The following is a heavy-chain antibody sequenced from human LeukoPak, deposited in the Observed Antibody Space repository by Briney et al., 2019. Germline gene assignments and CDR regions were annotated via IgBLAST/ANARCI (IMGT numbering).Heavy chain of an antibody. J-gene: IGHJ4*02. CDR1: GFTFRSYA. CDR3: AKDAWRRQFSRPLWFDY. CDR2: ISFGGGST. V-gene: IGHV3-23*01. D-gene: IGHD2/OR15-2a*01. Sequence: GGSLRLSCAASGFTFRSYAMTWVRRAPGKGVDWVSAISFGGGSTYYAASVKRRFTIYRDNSKTTLYLQVNSLRAEDTAVYYCAKDAWRRQFSRPLWFDYWGQGTLVTVSS.